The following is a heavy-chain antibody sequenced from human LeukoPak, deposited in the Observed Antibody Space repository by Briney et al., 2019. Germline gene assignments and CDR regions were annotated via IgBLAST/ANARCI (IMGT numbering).Heavy chain of an antibody. J-gene: IGHJ5*02. CDR2: INPSGGST. Sequence: ASVKVSCKASGYTFTSYYMHWVRQAPGQGLEWMGIINPSGGSTSYAQKFQGRVTMTRDTSTSTVYMELSSLRSEDTAVYYCARDGPLGYYGSGTRWFDPWGQGTLVTVSS. CDR1: GYTFTSYY. D-gene: IGHD3-10*01. V-gene: IGHV1-46*01. CDR3: ARDGPLGYYGSGTRWFDP.